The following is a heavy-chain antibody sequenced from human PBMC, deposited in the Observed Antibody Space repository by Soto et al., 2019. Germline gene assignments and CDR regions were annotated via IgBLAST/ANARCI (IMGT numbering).Heavy chain of an antibody. J-gene: IGHJ6*03. V-gene: IGHV3-13*01. CDR3: ARGTLGIYYMDV. D-gene: IGHD2-2*01. Sequence: PGGSLRLSCAASGFTFSSYDMHWVRQATGKGLEWVSTIGATGGTYSPGSVKGRFTSSREDAKNFLYLQMNSLRAGDTAVYYCARGTLGIYYMDVWGKGTTVNVSS. CDR2: IGATGGT. CDR1: GFTFSSYD.